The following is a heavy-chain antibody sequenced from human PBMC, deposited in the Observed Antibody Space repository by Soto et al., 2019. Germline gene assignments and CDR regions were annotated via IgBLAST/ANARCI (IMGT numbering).Heavy chain of an antibody. V-gene: IGHV3-30*18. D-gene: IGHD4-17*01. J-gene: IGHJ4*02. CDR2: ISYDGSNK. CDR3: AKGRTVSYFDY. Sequence: GGSLRLSCAASGFTFNSYGMHWVRQAPGKGLEWVAVISYDGSNKYYADSVKGRFTISRDNSKNTLYLQMNSLRTEDTAVYYCAKGRTVSYFDYWGQGTLVTVSS. CDR1: GFTFNSYG.